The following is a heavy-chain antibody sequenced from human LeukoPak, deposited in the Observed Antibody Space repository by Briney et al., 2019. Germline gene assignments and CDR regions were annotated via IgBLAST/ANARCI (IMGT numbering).Heavy chain of an antibody. Sequence: GGSLRLSCAASGFTFSDYYMSWIRQAPGKGLEWVSYISSSGSTIYYADSVKGRFTISRDNAKNSLYLQMSSLRAEDTAIYYCAKERGISYTYEFDYWGQGALVTVSS. J-gene: IGHJ4*02. CDR2: ISSSGSTI. CDR3: AKERGISYTYEFDY. D-gene: IGHD3-16*01. V-gene: IGHV3-11*01. CDR1: GFTFSDYY.